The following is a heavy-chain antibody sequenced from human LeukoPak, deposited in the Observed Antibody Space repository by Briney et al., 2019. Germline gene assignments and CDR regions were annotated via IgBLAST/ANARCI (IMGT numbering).Heavy chain of an antibody. CDR3: AKASRHYDILTGLSGDYYYGMDV. CDR2: ISWNSGSI. J-gene: IGHJ6*02. V-gene: IGHV3-9*01. CDR1: GFTFDDYA. Sequence: GGSLRLSCAASGFTFDDYAMHWVRQAPGKGLGWVSGISWNSGSIGYADSGKDRFTISRDNAKNSLYLQMNSLRAEDTALYYCAKASRHYDILTGLSGDYYYGMDVWGQGTTVTVSS. D-gene: IGHD3-9*01.